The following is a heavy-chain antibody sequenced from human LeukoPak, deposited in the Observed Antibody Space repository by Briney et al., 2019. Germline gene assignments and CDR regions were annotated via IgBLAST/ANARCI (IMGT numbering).Heavy chain of an antibody. CDR3: AKSHRGGLRFLVRFFYMDV. D-gene: IGHD3-3*01. CDR2: VSVSAKNT. J-gene: IGHJ6*03. Sequence: PGGSLRLSCAASGFTFYNYAMSWGRQAPGEGLEWVSAVSVSAKNTYYADSVKGRFTTSRDNSNNPVYLQMNSLRAEDTAVYYCAKSHRGGLRFLVRFFYMDVWGSGTTVGVSS. V-gene: IGHV3-23*01. CDR1: GFTFYNYA.